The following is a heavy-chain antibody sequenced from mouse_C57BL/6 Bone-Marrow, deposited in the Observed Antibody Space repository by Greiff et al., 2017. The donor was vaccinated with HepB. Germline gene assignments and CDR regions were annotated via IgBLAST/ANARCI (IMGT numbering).Heavy chain of an antibody. Sequence: EVKVEESEGGLVQPGSSMKLSCTASGFTFSDYYMAWVRQVPEKGLEWVANINYDGSSTYYLDSLKSRFIISRDNAKNILYLQMSSLKSEDTATYYCARGSDYGSSPYWYFDVWGTGTTVTVSS. V-gene: IGHV5-16*01. CDR3: ARGSDYGSSPYWYFDV. D-gene: IGHD1-1*01. J-gene: IGHJ1*03. CDR2: INYDGSST. CDR1: GFTFSDYY.